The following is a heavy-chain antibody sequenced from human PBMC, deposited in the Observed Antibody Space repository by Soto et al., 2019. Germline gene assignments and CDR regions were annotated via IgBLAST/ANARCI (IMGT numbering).Heavy chain of an antibody. D-gene: IGHD3-10*01. CDR2: ISYDGSNK. Sequence: TGGSLRLSCAASGFTFSSYAMHWVRQAPGKGLEWVAVISYDGSNKYYADSVKGRFTISRDNSKNTLYLQMNSLRAEDTAVYYCARDDMVRGPGHIYYYYGMDVWGQGTTVTVSS. V-gene: IGHV3-30-3*01. CDR1: GFTFSSYA. J-gene: IGHJ6*02. CDR3: ARDDMVRGPGHIYYYYGMDV.